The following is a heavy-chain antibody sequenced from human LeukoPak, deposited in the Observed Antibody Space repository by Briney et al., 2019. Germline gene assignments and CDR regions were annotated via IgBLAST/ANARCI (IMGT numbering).Heavy chain of an antibody. J-gene: IGHJ4*02. V-gene: IGHV4-39*01. D-gene: IGHD6-19*01. CDR1: GGSISISSYY. CDR3: ARRPPAGPFDD. Sequence: SETLSLTCTVSGGSISISSYYWGWVRQPPGEGLEWIGSITYSGNTYYNPSLKSRVTISVDTSNNQFSLQLYTVTAADTAVYYCARRPPAGPFDDWGQGTLVTVSS. CDR2: ITYSGNT.